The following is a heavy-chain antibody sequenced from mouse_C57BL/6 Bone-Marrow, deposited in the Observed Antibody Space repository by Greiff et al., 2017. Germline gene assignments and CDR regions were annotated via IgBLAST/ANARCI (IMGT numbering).Heavy chain of an antibody. CDR1: GFTFSSYG. Sequence: EVKLVESGGDLVKPGGSLKLSCAASGFTFSSYGMSWVRQTPDKRLEWVATISSGGSYTYYPDSVKGRFTISRDNAKNTRYLQMSSLKSEDTAMYNGARGAVEAMDSWGQGPPAPFS. V-gene: IGHV5-6*01. D-gene: IGHD1-1*01. CDR3: ARGAVEAMDS. J-gene: IGHJ4*01. CDR2: ISSGGSYT.